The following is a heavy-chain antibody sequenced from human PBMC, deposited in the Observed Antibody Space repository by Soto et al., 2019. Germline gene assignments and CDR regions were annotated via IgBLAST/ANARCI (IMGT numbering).Heavy chain of an antibody. V-gene: IGHV1-69*06. D-gene: IGHD5-12*01. J-gene: IGHJ3*02. CDR2: IIPIFGTA. Sequence: SVKVSCKASGGTFSSYAISWVRQAPGQGLEWMGGIIPIFGTANYAQKFQGRVTITADKSTSTAYMELSSLRSEDTTVYYCARDPDLYDSPYPYAFDIWGQGTMVTVSS. CDR3: ARDPDLYDSPYPYAFDI. CDR1: GGTFSSYA.